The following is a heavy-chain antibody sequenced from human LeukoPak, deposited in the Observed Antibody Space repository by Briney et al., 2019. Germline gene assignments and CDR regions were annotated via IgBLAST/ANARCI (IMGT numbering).Heavy chain of an antibody. CDR3: ARDYWWNYDY. CDR1: GFTFSDYA. V-gene: IGHV3-30-3*01. D-gene: IGHD1-7*01. Sequence: QTGRSLRLSCAASGFTFSDYAMHWVRQAPGKGLEWVAVISKDGSDKYYPGSVRGRFTISRDSSKNTIYLQMDSLRAEDTAIYYCARDYWWNYDYWGQGTLVTVSS. J-gene: IGHJ4*02. CDR2: ISKDGSDK.